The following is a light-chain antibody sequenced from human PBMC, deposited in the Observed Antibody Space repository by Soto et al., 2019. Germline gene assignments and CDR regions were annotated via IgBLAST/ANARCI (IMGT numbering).Light chain of an antibody. V-gene: IGKV1-39*01. CDR2: AAD. Sequence: QLTQAPSLLSASVGDRVTITCRASPIIGSYLNWYQHKPGEAPKLLIFAADTLNSGVPSRFSGSGFNKEFTLTVTSLQPEDFATYYCQQNYDVPYTFGLGTRVEIK. J-gene: IGKJ2*01. CDR3: QQNYDVPYT. CDR1: PIIGSY.